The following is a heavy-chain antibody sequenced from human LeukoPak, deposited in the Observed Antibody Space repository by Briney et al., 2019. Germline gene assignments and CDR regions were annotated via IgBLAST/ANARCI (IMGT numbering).Heavy chain of an antibody. CDR1: GGSISGYY. CDR2: IYYSGST. D-gene: IGHD1-26*01. J-gene: IGHJ3*02. V-gene: IGHV4-59*08. Sequence: PSETLSLTCTVSGGSISGYYWSWIRQPPGKGLEWIGYIYYSGSTNYNASLKSRVTISVDRSKNQFSLRLSSVTAADTAVYYCARHKWELNAFDIWGQGTMVTVSS. CDR3: ARHKWELNAFDI.